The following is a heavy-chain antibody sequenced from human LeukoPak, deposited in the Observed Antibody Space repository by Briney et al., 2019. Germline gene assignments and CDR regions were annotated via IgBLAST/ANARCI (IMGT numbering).Heavy chain of an antibody. CDR2: IYPGDSDT. D-gene: IGHD3-22*01. J-gene: IGHJ4*02. CDR3: TRQRYYYDFSGYYYDY. CDR1: GYSFTRYW. Sequence: GESLKISCKGSGYSFTRYWIAWVRQMPGKGLEWMGIIYPGDSDTKYSPSFQGHVIFSADKSISTAYLEWSSLKASDTAIYYCTRQRYYYDFSGYYYDYWGQGTLVTVSS. V-gene: IGHV5-51*01.